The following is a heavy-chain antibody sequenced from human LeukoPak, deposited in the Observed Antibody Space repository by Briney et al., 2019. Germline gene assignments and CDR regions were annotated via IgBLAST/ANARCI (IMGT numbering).Heavy chain of an antibody. CDR2: IYYSGST. CDR3: ARQPSYSSSSALFGY. J-gene: IGHJ2*01. CDR1: GGSISSYY. V-gene: IGHV4-59*08. Sequence: ETKSLTCTVSGGSISSYYWSWIRQPPGKGLEWIGYIYYSGSTNYNPSLESRVTISVDTSKNQFSLKLSSVTAADTAVYYCARQPSYSSSSALFGYGGRDTGDTVSS. D-gene: IGHD6-13*01.